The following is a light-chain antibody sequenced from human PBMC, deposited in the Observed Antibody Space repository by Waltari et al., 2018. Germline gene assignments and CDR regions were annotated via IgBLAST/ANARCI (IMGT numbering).Light chain of an antibody. V-gene: IGKV4-1*01. J-gene: IGKJ2*03. CDR3: QQYYGPPYS. CDR2: WAS. Sequence: DIVMTQSPDSLAVSLGERAAINCKSSQSVLYSPNNKNYLAWYQQKPGQPPKLLIYWASTRESGVPDRFSDSGSGTDFTLTISNLQAEDVAVYYCQQYYGPPYSFGQGTTLEIK. CDR1: QSVLYSPNNKNY.